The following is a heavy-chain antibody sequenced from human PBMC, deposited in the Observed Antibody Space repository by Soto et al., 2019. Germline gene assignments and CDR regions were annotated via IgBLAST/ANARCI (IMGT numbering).Heavy chain of an antibody. Sequence: SETLSLTWSVADGYIISSSYCWGWIRQPPGKGLEWIGSIYYSGSTYYNPSLKSRVTISVDTSKNQFSLKLSSVTAADTAVYYCARQLGYSSSWYPNWFDLWVQGT. CDR2: IYYSGST. J-gene: IGHJ5*02. CDR3: ARQLGYSSSWYPNWFDL. CDR1: DGYIISSSYC. D-gene: IGHD6-13*01. V-gene: IGHV4-39*01.